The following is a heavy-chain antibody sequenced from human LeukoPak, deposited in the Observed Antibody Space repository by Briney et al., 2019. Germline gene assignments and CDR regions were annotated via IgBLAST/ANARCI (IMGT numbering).Heavy chain of an antibody. CDR2: IIPIFGTA. Sequence: SVKVSCKASGGTFSSYSISWVRQAPGQGLEWMGGIIPIFGTANYAQKFQGRVTITTDKSTNTAYMELSSLRSEDTAVYYCARDLSSGFWVGELLFWGQGTLVTVS. V-gene: IGHV1-69*05. CDR3: ARDLSSGFWVGELLF. D-gene: IGHD3-10*01. J-gene: IGHJ4*02. CDR1: GGTFSSYS.